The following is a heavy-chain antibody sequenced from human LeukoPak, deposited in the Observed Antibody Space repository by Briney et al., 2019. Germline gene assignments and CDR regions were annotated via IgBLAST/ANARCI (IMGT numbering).Heavy chain of an antibody. CDR1: GYTFSGYY. CDR3: ARDGFDN. V-gene: IGHV1-2*06. J-gene: IGHJ4*02. CDR2: INPNSGGT. Sequence: ASVKVSCKASGYTFSGYYMHWVRQAPGQGLEWMGRINPNSGGTDYAEKFQGRVTMTRDAFISTAYMELSRLRSDDTAVYHCARDGFDNWGQGTLVTVSS.